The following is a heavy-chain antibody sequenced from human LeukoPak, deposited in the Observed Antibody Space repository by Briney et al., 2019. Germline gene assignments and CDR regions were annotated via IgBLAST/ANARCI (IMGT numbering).Heavy chain of an antibody. CDR3: AKSGGYGLIDY. CDR1: GASISGSGYY. J-gene: IGHJ4*02. Sequence: SETLSLTCTVSGASISGSGYYWGWIRQPPGKGLEWIGSIYSSGSTYYNASLQSRVTISIETSKNQISLRLNSVTAADTTMYYCAKSGGYGLIDYWGQGTLVTVSS. CDR2: IYSSGST. V-gene: IGHV4-39*01. D-gene: IGHD1-26*01.